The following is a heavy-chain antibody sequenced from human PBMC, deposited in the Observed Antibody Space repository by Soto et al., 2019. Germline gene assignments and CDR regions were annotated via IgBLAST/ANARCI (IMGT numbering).Heavy chain of an antibody. J-gene: IGHJ6*02. CDR2: INPNSGGT. CDR1: GYTFTGYY. V-gene: IGHV1-2*04. CDR3: ARGGGWAGNGMDV. Sequence: QVQLVQSGAAVKKPGASVKVSCKASGYTFTGYYMHWVRQAPGQGLEWMGWINPNSGGTNYAQKFQGWVTMTRDTPISTAYMEVSRLKSGDRAVYYCARGGGWAGNGMDVGGQGTTVTVSS. D-gene: IGHD3-10*01.